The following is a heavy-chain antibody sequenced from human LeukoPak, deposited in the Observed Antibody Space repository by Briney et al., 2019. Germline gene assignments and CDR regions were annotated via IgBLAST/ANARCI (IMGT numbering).Heavy chain of an antibody. CDR3: TRRGYGY. V-gene: IGHV3-7*01. Sequence: SGGSLRLSCAASGFTFSSHWMSWVRQAPGKGLEWVANIKEDGSEIYYVDSVKGRFTISRDNAKNSLYLQMNSLRAEDTAVYHCTRRGYGYWGQGTLVTVSS. CDR2: IKEDGSEI. J-gene: IGHJ4*02. D-gene: IGHD5-18*01. CDR1: GFTFSSHW.